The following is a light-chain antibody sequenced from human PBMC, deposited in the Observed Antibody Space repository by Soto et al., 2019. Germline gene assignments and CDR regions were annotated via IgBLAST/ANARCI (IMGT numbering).Light chain of an antibody. V-gene: IGLV2-14*03. Sequence: QSALTQPASVSGSPGQSITISCTGTSSDVGGYNYVSWYQHHPGKAPKLMIYDVSNRPSGVSNRFSASKSGNTASLTISGLQAEDEADYYCCSYTSSSTPWVFGNGTKSPS. CDR3: CSYTSSSTPWV. CDR2: DVS. J-gene: IGLJ1*01. CDR1: SSDVGGYNY.